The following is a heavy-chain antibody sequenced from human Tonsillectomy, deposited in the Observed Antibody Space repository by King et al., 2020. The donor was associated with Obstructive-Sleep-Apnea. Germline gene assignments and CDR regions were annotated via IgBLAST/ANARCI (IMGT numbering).Heavy chain of an antibody. CDR3: ARGSGSYGY. CDR1: GFIFSDYW. D-gene: IGHD1-26*01. CDR2: INQDGSES. J-gene: IGHJ4*02. V-gene: IGHV3-7*04. Sequence: VQLVESGGGLVQPGGSLRLSCAASGFIFSDYWMSWVRQAPGKGLEWGANINQDGSESYYVDAGKGRFTISRDNAKNVLHLQMNSLRDEDTGVYYCARGSGSYGYWGQGTLVTVSS.